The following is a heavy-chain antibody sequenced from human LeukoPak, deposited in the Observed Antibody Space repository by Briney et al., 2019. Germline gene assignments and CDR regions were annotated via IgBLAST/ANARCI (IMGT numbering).Heavy chain of an antibody. CDR3: ARGYSSSSEVAWYMDV. V-gene: IGHV1-46*01. D-gene: IGHD6-6*01. CDR2: INPSGGST. CDR1: GYTFTSYY. J-gene: IGHJ6*03. Sequence: ASVKVSCKASGYTFTSYYMHWVRQAPGQGLEWMGIINPSGGSTSYAQKFQGRDTMTRDMSTSTVYMELSSLRSEDTAVYYCARGYSSSSEVAWYMDVWGKGTTVTVSS.